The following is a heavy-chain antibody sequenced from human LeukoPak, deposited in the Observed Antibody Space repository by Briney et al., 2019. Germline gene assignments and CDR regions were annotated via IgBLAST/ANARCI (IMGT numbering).Heavy chain of an antibody. J-gene: IGHJ6*03. CDR2: INTSGSS. D-gene: IGHD2-15*01. CDR3: GRDALVGYFSYYYMDV. CDR1: GGSISSYY. Sequence: SETLSLTCTVSGGSISSYYWSWIRQPAGKGLEWIGRINTSGSSNYNPSLKSRVTISIDTSKNQFSLKLSSVTAAATAVYYCGRDALVGYFSYYYMDVWGKGTTVTVSS. V-gene: IGHV4-4*07.